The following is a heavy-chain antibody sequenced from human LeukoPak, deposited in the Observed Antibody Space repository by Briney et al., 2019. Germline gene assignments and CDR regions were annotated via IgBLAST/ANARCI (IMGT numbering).Heavy chain of an antibody. J-gene: IGHJ3*02. CDR2: MYYSGNT. D-gene: IGHD6-19*01. CDR3: ARYPKSYSNGWIAFDI. V-gene: IGHV4-39*01. CDR1: GGSISSSSYY. Sequence: SETLSLTCTVSGGSISSSSYYWCWIRQSPGKGLEWIGSMYYSGNTYYNPSLRSRVTMSVDTSNNQFSLKLSSVTAADTAAYYCARYPKSYSNGWIAFDIWGQGTMVTVSS.